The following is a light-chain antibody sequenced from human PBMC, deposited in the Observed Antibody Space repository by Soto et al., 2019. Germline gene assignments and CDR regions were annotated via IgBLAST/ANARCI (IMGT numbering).Light chain of an antibody. V-gene: IGKV3-15*01. CDR3: QQYNNWPLT. Sequence: EIVMTQSPATLSVSPGQRGTLSCRASQSVSKHSAWYQQKPGQAPRLVXYGASTRAHVSPARFSGSGSVTEFTRTISSLQSEDFAVYYGQQYNNWPLTFGGGTKVDIK. J-gene: IGKJ4*01. CDR2: GAS. CDR1: QSVSKH.